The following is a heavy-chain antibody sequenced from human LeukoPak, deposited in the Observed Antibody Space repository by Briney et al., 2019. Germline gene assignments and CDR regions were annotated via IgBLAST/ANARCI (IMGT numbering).Heavy chain of an antibody. J-gene: IGHJ4*02. CDR2: ISYDGSNK. CDR1: GFTFSSYA. V-gene: IGHV3-30-3*01. CDR3: AGGSVVPAATLLDY. D-gene: IGHD2-2*01. Sequence: GGSLRLSCAASGFTFSSYAMHWVRQAPGKGLEWVAVISYDGSNKYYADSVKGRFTISRDNSKNTLYLQMNSLRAEDTAVYYCAGGSVVPAATLLDYWGQGTLVTVSS.